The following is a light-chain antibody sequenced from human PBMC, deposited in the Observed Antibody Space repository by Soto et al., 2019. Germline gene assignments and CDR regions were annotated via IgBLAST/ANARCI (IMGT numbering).Light chain of an antibody. V-gene: IGLV1-40*01. Sequence: QSVLTQPPSVSGAPGQRVTISCTGSSSNIGAGYDVHWYQQLPGTAPKLLIYGNSNRPSGVPDRFSASKSGTSASLAITGLQAEDEADYYCHSFDSRLSGYVFGTGTKVTVL. J-gene: IGLJ1*01. CDR1: SSNIGAGYD. CDR2: GNS. CDR3: HSFDSRLSGYV.